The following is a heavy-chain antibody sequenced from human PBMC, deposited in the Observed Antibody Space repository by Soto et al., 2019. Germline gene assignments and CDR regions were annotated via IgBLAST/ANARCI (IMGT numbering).Heavy chain of an antibody. Sequence: PSETLSLTCAVYGGSFSGYYWSWIRQPPGKGLEWIGEINHSGSTNYNPSLKSRVTISVDTSKNQFSLKLSSVTAADTAVYYCARAPRKYYYDSSGSHLGYFDYWGQGTLVTVSS. J-gene: IGHJ4*02. CDR1: GGSFSGYY. D-gene: IGHD3-22*01. CDR2: INHSGST. CDR3: ARAPRKYYYDSSGSHLGYFDY. V-gene: IGHV4-34*01.